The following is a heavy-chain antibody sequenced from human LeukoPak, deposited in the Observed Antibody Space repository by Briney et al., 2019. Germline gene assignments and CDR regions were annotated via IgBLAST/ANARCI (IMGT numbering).Heavy chain of an antibody. CDR2: ISAYNGNT. J-gene: IGHJ4*02. CDR1: GYTFTSYG. Sequence: GASGKAPCKASGYTFTSYGITGWPKAPGQAREWMGWISAYNGNTNYAQKLQGRVTMTTDTSTSTAYMELRSLRSDDTAVYYCARGHYGGFPDWGQGTLVTVSS. V-gene: IGHV1-18*04. CDR3: ARGHYGGFPD. D-gene: IGHD4-23*01.